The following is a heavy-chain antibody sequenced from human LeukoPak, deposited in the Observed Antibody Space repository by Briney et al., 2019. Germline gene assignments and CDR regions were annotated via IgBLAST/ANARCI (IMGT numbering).Heavy chain of an antibody. Sequence: GGSLRLSCAASGFTFSSYSMSWVRQAPGKGLEWVSYISSTASSIYYADSVKGRFTISRDNAKNSLYLQMNSLRAEDTAVYYCARDVTYHGGDWFDPWGQGTLVTVSS. D-gene: IGHD4-23*01. CDR2: ISSTASSI. V-gene: IGHV3-48*04. CDR1: GFTFSSYS. CDR3: ARDVTYHGGDWFDP. J-gene: IGHJ5*02.